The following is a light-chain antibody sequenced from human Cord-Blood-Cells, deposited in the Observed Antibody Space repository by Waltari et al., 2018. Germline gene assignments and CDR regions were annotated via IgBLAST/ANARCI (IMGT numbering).Light chain of an antibody. CDR2: DVS. CDR1: SSDVGGYNY. V-gene: IGLV2-14*01. CDR3: SSYTSSSTYV. Sequence: QSALTQPASVSGSPGQSITISCTGTSSDVGGYNYVSWYQQHPGKAPKLMIYDVSNRPSGFSNRFSGSKSGNTASLTISGHQAEDEADYYCSSYTSSSTYVFGTGTKVTVL. J-gene: IGLJ1*01.